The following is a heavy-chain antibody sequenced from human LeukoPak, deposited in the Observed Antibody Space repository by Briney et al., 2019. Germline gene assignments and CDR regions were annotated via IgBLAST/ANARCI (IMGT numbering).Heavy chain of an antibody. Sequence: PGGSLRLSCAASGFTFSSYWMHWVRHPPGKGLVWVSRTNSDGNSTRYADSVKGRFTISRDNAKNTLYLQMNSLRAEDTAVYYCARNHQADYWGQGILVTVSS. CDR3: ARNHQADY. J-gene: IGHJ4*02. D-gene: IGHD2-2*01. CDR2: TNSDGNST. V-gene: IGHV3-74*01. CDR1: GFTFSSYW.